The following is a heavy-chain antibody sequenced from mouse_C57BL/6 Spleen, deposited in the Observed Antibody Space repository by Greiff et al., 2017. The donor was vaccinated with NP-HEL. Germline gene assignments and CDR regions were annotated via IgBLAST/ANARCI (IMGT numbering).Heavy chain of an antibody. Sequence: QVQLQQPGAELVKPGASVKLSCKASGYTFTSYWMHWVKQRPGQGLEWIGMIHPNSGSTNYNEKFKSKATLTVDKSSSTAYMQLSRLTSEGSAVYYCARRGFAITTVVEHGYYFDYWGQGTTLTVSS. V-gene: IGHV1-64*01. CDR1: GYTFTSYW. CDR2: IHPNSGST. J-gene: IGHJ2*01. CDR3: ARRGFAITTVVEHGYYFDY. D-gene: IGHD1-1*01.